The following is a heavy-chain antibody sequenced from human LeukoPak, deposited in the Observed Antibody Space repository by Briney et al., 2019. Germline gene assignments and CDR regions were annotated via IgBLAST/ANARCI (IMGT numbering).Heavy chain of an antibody. CDR2: IYYSGST. D-gene: IGHD6-13*01. J-gene: IGHJ6*03. CDR1: GGSISSSSYY. CDR3: ARIATAGIYYMDV. Sequence: SETLSLTCTVSGGSISSSSYYWGWIRQPPGKGLEWIGSIYYSGSTYYNPSLKSRVTISVDTSKNHFSLKLTSVTAADTAVYYCARIATAGIYYMDVWGKGTTVTVSS. V-gene: IGHV4-39*02.